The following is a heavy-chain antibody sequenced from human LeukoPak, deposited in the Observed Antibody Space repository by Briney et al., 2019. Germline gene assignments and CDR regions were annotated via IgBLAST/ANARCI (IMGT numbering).Heavy chain of an antibody. CDR1: GYTFTSYY. Sequence: ASVKVSCKASGYTFTSYYMHWVRQAPGQGLEWMGIINPSGGSTSYAQKFQGRVTTTRDTSTSTVYMELSSLRSEDTAVYYCARDQGLDNWFDPWGQGTLVTVSS. J-gene: IGHJ5*02. V-gene: IGHV1-46*01. CDR3: ARDQGLDNWFDP. CDR2: INPSGGST.